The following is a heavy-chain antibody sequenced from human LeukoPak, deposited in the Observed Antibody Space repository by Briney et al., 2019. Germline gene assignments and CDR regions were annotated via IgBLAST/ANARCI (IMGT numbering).Heavy chain of an antibody. CDR2: IYYSGST. J-gene: IGHJ4*02. CDR1: GGSISSYY. CDR3: ARTTYYYDSSGYYHYFDY. D-gene: IGHD3-22*01. Sequence: SETLSLTCTVSGGSISSYYWTWIRQPPGKGLEWIGYIYYSGSTNYNPSLKSRVTMSVDTSKNQFSLNLSSVTAADTAVYYCARTTYYYDSSGYYHYFDYWGQGTLVTVSS. V-gene: IGHV4-59*08.